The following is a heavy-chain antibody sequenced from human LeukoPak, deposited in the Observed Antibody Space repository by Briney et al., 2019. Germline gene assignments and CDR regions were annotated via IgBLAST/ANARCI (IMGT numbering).Heavy chain of an antibody. CDR3: ARDGRNSSSWYGWFDP. CDR2: INPNSGGT. V-gene: IGHV1-2*02. J-gene: IGHJ5*02. Sequence: ASVKVSCKASGYTFTGYYMHWVRQAPGQGLEWMGWINPNSGGTNYAQKFQGRVTMTRDTSISTAYMELSRLRSDDTAVYYCARDGRNSSSWYGWFDPWGQGTLVTVSS. D-gene: IGHD6-13*01. CDR1: GYTFTGYY.